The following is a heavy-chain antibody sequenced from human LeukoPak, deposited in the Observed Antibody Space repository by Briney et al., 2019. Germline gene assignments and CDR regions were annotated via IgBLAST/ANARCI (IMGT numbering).Heavy chain of an antibody. Sequence: GGSLRLSCAASGFTFSSYAMHWVRQAPGKGLEWVAVISYDGSNKYYADSVKGRFTISRDNSKNTLYLQMNSLRAEDTAVYYCARDRWVNYGGKAIGYGMDAWGQGTTVTVSS. D-gene: IGHD4-23*01. CDR3: ARDRWVNYGGKAIGYGMDA. J-gene: IGHJ6*02. CDR2: ISYDGSNK. CDR1: GFTFSSYA. V-gene: IGHV3-30-3*01.